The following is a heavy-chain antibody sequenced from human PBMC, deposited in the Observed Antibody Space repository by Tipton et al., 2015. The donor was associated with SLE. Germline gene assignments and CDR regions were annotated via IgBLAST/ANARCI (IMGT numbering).Heavy chain of an antibody. CDR2: IYTSGST. V-gene: IGHV4-61*09. CDR3: ASSPSFDY. CDR1: GGSISSGSYY. Sequence: TLSLTCTVSGGSISSGSYYWSWIRQPAGKGLEWIGYIYTSGSTNYNPSLKSRVTISVDTSKNQFSLKLSSVTAADTAVYYCASSPSFDYWGQGTLVTVPS. J-gene: IGHJ4*02.